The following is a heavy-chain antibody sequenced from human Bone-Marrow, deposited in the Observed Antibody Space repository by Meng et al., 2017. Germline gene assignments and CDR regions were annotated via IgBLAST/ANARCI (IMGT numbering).Heavy chain of an antibody. CDR1: GGSISSGGYY. J-gene: IGHJ4*02. CDR2: IYYSGST. V-gene: IGHV4-31*01. D-gene: IGHD6-13*01. CDR3: ARWAPSSRTFDY. Sequence: VQLQEAGPGLVKPSQTLFLTCTVSGGSISSGGYYWSWIRQHPGKGLEWIGYIYYSGSTYYTPSLKSLVTISVDTSKNQFSLKLSSVTAADTAVYYCARWAPSSRTFDYWGQGTLVTVSS.